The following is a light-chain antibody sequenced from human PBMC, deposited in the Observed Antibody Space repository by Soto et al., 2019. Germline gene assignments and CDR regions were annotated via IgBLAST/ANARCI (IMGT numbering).Light chain of an antibody. V-gene: IGKV1-39*01. Sequence: DIHFTQSPSSVSASVEDRVIIFCRASHSISNYLNWYQQKPGKAPKVLIFAASELQSGVPSRFSGSGSGTDFTLTISSLQPDDFATYYCQQSYTRTFGQGTKVDIK. J-gene: IGKJ1*01. CDR1: HSISNY. CDR3: QQSYTRT. CDR2: AAS.